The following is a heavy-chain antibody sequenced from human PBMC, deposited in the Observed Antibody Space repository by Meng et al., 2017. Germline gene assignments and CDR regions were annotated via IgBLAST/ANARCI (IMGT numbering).Heavy chain of an antibody. D-gene: IGHD6-6*01. Sequence: QVQLPQWGAGLLKASETLSLTCPVYGGSFRGYYWSWIRQPPGKGLEWIGEINHSGSTNYNPSLKSRVTISVDTSKNQFSLKLSSVTAADTAVYYCARRGIAARPFYYWGQGTLVTVSS. J-gene: IGHJ4*02. V-gene: IGHV4-34*01. CDR2: INHSGST. CDR3: ARRGIAARPFYY. CDR1: GGSFRGYY.